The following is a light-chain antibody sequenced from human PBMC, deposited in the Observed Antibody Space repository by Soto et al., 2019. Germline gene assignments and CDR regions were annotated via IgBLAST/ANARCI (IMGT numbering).Light chain of an antibody. Sequence: QSALTQPASVSGSPGQSITISCTGTSSDVGGYNYVSWYQQHPGKAPKRMIYEVSNRPSGVSNRFSGSKSGNTASLTISGLKAEDEADYYCSSYTSRSTRVFGGGTKLTVL. CDR3: SSYTSRSTRV. CDR2: EVS. CDR1: SSDVGGYNY. V-gene: IGLV2-14*01. J-gene: IGLJ3*02.